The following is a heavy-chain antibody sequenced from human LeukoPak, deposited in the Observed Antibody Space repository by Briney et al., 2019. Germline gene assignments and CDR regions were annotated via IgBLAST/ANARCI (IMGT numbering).Heavy chain of an antibody. J-gene: IGHJ5*02. CDR1: GYTFTGYY. D-gene: IGHD4-17*01. V-gene: IGHV1-46*01. CDR3: AREVSITSTVTNNWFDP. CDR2: INPSGGST. Sequence: EASVKVSCKASGYTFTGYYMHWVRQAPGQGLEWMGIINPSGGSTSYAQKFQGRVTMTRDTSTSTVYMELSSLRSEDTAVYYCAREVSITSTVTNNWFDPWGQGTLVTISS.